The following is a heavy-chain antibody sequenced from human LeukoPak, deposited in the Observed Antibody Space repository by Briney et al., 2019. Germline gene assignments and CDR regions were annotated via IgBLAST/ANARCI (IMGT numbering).Heavy chain of an antibody. J-gene: IGHJ4*02. CDR3: AREVRCSTTRCYSLFDY. Sequence: SETLSLTCTVSGGSISSYYWNWIRQPAGKGLEWIGRIYTSGSTNHNPSLKSRVTMSVDMSKNQFSLRLSSVIAADTAVYYCAREVRCSTTRCYSLFDYWGQGTLVTVSS. CDR2: IYTSGST. V-gene: IGHV4-4*07. CDR1: GGSISSYY. D-gene: IGHD2-2*02.